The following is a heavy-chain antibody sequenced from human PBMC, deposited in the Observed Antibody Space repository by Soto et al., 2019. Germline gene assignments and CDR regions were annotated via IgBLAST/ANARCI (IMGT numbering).Heavy chain of an antibody. V-gene: IGHV3-30*18. Sequence: QVQLVESGGGVVQPGRSLRLSCAASGFSFSYYAMHWVRRAPGKGLEWVALISYDGSNKFYADSVKGRFTISRDNSKNTLYLHMNGLRTEDTAVYYCAKTGRYYGDSPNDYWGRGTLVTVSS. CDR2: ISYDGSNK. CDR1: GFSFSYYA. CDR3: AKTGRYYGDSPNDY. J-gene: IGHJ4*02. D-gene: IGHD4-17*01.